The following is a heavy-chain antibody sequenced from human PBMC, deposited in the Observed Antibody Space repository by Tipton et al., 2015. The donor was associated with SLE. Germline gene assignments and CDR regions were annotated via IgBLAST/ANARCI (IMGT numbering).Heavy chain of an antibody. Sequence: GLVKPSETLSLTCTVSGGSISTYYWSWIRQPPKQGLEWIGWIYHTGSTDYNPALKSRVTISVDTSKNQFSLRLSSVTAADTAVYYCARDYYGSGFDAFDIWGQVTMVTVSA. J-gene: IGHJ3*02. CDR2: IYHTGST. V-gene: IGHV4-59*01. CDR3: ARDYYGSGFDAFDI. D-gene: IGHD3-10*01. CDR1: GGSISTYY.